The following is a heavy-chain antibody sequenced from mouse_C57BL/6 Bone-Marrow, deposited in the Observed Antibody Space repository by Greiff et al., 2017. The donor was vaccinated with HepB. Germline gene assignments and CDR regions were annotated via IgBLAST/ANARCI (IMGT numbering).Heavy chain of an antibody. D-gene: IGHD2-2*01. CDR3: AREGYDGYYFDY. V-gene: IGHV5-9*01. CDR1: GFTFSSYT. Sequence: EVQLVEFGGGLVKPGGSLKLSCAASGFTFSSYTMSWVRQTPEKRLEWVATISGGGGNTYYPDSVKGRFTISRDNAKNTLYLQMSSLRSEDTALYYCAREGYDGYYFDYWGQGTTLTVSS. CDR2: ISGGGGNT. J-gene: IGHJ2*01.